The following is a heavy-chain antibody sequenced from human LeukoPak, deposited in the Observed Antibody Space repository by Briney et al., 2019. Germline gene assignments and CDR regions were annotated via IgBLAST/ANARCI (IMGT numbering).Heavy chain of an antibody. CDR2: IYLSGDT. V-gene: IGHV3-13*04. D-gene: IGHD2-21*02. J-gene: IGHJ3*02. Sequence: GGSLRLSCVASGFTFSTYEMHWVRQVAGRGLEWVSAIYLSGDTYYLASVKCRFTISRENAKNSLYLQMNSLTAGDTAVYYCARVCKGDCNAFDIWGQGTMVTVSS. CDR3: ARVCKGDCNAFDI. CDR1: GFTFSTYE.